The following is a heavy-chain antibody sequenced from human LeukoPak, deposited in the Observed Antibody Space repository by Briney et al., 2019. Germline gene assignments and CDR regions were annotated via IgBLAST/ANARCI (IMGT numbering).Heavy chain of an antibody. V-gene: IGHV4-38-2*01. CDR1: GYSISSNYY. J-gene: IGHJ6*03. CDR2: IYYRGST. CDR3: ARLKNYYYYYMDV. Sequence: SETLSLTCAVSGYSISSNYYWGWIRQPPGKGLEWIGSIYYRGSTYYNPPLKSRVTISVDTSKNQFSLKLSSVTAADTAVYYCARLKNYYYYYMDVWGKGTTVTVSS.